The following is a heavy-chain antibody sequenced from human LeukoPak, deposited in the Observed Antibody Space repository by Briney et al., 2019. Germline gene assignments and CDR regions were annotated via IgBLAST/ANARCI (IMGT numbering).Heavy chain of an antibody. V-gene: IGHV1-69*06. CDR3: ARSKAARYYFDY. CDR1: GGTFSSYA. J-gene: IGHJ4*02. D-gene: IGHD6-6*01. CDR2: IIPIFGTA. Sequence: SVKVSCKASGGTFSSYAISWVRQAPGQGLEWMGGIIPIFGTANYAQKFQGRATITADKSTSTAYMELSSLRSEDTAVYYCARSKAARYYFDYWGQGTLVTVSS.